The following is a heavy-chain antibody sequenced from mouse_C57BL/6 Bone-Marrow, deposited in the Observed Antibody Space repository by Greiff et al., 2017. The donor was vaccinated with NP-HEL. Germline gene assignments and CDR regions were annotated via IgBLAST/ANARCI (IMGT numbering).Heavy chain of an antibody. D-gene: IGHD1-1*01. CDR2: ISYDGSN. J-gene: IGHJ4*01. Sequence: ESGPGLVKPSQSLSLTCSVTGYSITSGYYWNWIRQFPGNKLEWMGYISYDGSNNYNPSLKNRISITRDTSKNQFFLKLNSVTTEDTATYYCARGFDYYGSSRTYAMDYWGQGTSVTVSS. CDR3: ARGFDYYGSSRTYAMDY. CDR1: GYSITSGYY. V-gene: IGHV3-6*01.